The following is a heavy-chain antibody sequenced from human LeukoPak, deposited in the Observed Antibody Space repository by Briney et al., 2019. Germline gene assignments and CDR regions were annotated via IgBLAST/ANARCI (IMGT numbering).Heavy chain of an antibody. CDR1: GFTFSNAW. CDR2: IKSKSDGGTT. V-gene: IGHV3-15*01. D-gene: IGHD3-10*01. CDR3: TRVTGVRGVISYFDY. J-gene: IGHJ4*02. Sequence: GGSLRLSCAASGFTFSNAWMSWVRQAPGKGLEWVGRIKSKSDGGTTDYAAPVKGRFTISRDDSKNTLYLQMNSLKTEDTAVYYCTRVTGVRGVISYFDYWGQGTLVTVSS.